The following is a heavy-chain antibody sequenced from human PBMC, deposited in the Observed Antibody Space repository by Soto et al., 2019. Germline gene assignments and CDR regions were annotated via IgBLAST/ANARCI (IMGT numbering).Heavy chain of an antibody. D-gene: IGHD7-27*01. Sequence: QVQLQQWGAGLLKPSENLSLTCAVYGGSFSGYSWSWIRQPPGKGLEWIGEINHSGSTNYNPSIKGRVILSVYTANGPFSLKLSSVTAADTAVYYCASAGGTPLGYWGQRTLVTVSS. J-gene: IGHJ4*02. V-gene: IGHV4-34*01. CDR1: GGSFSGYS. CDR2: INHSGST. CDR3: ASAGGTPLGY.